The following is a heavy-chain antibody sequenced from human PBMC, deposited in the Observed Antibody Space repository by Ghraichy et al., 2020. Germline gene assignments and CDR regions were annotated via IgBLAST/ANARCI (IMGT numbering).Heavy chain of an antibody. CDR3: ARIDCIGGHCNSGFSSDGYNFFDY. D-gene: IGHD5-24*01. Sequence: SETLSLTCGVSGYPISGGFYWGWIRQPPGKGLEWIGSIKYSANINYNPSLASRVTIAADTSKNQVSLRLTSVTATDTAVYYCARIDCIGGHCNSGFSSDGYNFFDYWGQGILVTVSS. V-gene: IGHV4-38-2*01. CDR2: IKYSANI. J-gene: IGHJ4*02. CDR1: GYPISGGFY.